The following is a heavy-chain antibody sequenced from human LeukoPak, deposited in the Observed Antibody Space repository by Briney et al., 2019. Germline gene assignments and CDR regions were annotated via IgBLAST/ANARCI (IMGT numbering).Heavy chain of an antibody. V-gene: IGHV3-21*01. Sequence: GGSLRLSRAASGXSFSTYSVNWVRQAPGKGLEWVSSISSSSAHIFYADSVKGRFSISRDNAKNSLYLQMNSLRVEDTAVYYCTSRYCTTTNCYSFDIWGQGTMVTVSS. CDR3: TSRYCTTTNCYSFDI. D-gene: IGHD2-2*01. CDR1: GXSFSTYS. CDR2: ISSSSAHI. J-gene: IGHJ3*02.